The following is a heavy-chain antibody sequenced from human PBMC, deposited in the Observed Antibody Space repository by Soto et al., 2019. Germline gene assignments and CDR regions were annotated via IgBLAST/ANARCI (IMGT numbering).Heavy chain of an antibody. CDR3: TRPEMATGTV. CDR1: GFSFSISP. Sequence: GGSLRLSCAASGFSFSISPMHWVRQAPGKGPEWVALISYDGTNKFYADSVKGRFTISRDNSKSTLYLQVDSLKTEDTAVYYCTRPEMATGTVWGQGTLVTVSS. CDR2: ISYDGTNK. D-gene: IGHD5-12*01. J-gene: IGHJ4*02. V-gene: IGHV3-30-3*01.